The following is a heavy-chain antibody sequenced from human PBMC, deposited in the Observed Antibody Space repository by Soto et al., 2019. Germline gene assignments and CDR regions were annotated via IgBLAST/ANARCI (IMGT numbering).Heavy chain of an antibody. CDR1: GFTFSSYA. D-gene: IGHD2-21*02. V-gene: IGHV3-23*01. CDR3: VRNCGGDCYSNFYY. Sequence: EVQLLESGGGLVQPGGSLRLSCAASGFTFSSYAMSWVRQAPGRGLEWVSAISGSGGTTYYGDSVRGRFTVSRDNSRDTLYLQVNSLRADDTALYYCVRNCGGDCYSNFYYWGQGTLVSVSS. J-gene: IGHJ4*02. CDR2: ISGSGGTT.